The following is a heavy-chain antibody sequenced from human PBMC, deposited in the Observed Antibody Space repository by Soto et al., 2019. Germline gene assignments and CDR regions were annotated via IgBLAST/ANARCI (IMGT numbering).Heavy chain of an antibody. D-gene: IGHD7-27*01. CDR1: GDTFKNCV. Sequence: QVQVVQSGVEVRRPGSSVKVSCKASGDTFKNCVISWVRQAPGQGLEWMGGIIPLFGTTDFAQRFQGRLTITTDESTTTAYMELSRLRSEDTATYYWAAELGVGKGSVVGGQGTTVIVSS. CDR2: IIPLFGTT. J-gene: IGHJ6*02. CDR3: AAELGVGKGSVV. V-gene: IGHV1-69*01.